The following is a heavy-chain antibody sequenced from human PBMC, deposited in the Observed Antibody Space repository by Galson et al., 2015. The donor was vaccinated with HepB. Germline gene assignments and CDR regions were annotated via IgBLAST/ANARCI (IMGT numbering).Heavy chain of an antibody. CDR2: IDPSDSYT. J-gene: IGHJ3*02. Sequence: QSGAEVKKPGESLRISCKGSGYSFTSYWISWVRQMPGKGLEWMGRIDPSDSYTNYSPSFQGHVTISADKSISTAYLQWSSLKASDTAMYYCARRKEYYDILTDLFAFDIWGQGTMVTVSS. CDR3: ARRKEYYDILTDLFAFDI. CDR1: GYSFTSYW. V-gene: IGHV5-10-1*01. D-gene: IGHD3-9*01.